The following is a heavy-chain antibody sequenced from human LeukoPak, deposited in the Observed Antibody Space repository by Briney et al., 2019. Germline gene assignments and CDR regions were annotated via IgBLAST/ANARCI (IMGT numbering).Heavy chain of an antibody. Sequence: ASVKVSCKASGYTFTGYYMHWVRQAPGQGLEWMGWINPNSGGTNFAQKFQGRVTMTRDTSISTAYMELSRLRPDDTAVYYCARAVAAAGTTYNWFDPWGQGTLVTVSS. CDR3: ARAVAAAGTTYNWFDP. V-gene: IGHV1-2*02. J-gene: IGHJ5*02. CDR2: INPNSGGT. D-gene: IGHD6-13*01. CDR1: GYTFTGYY.